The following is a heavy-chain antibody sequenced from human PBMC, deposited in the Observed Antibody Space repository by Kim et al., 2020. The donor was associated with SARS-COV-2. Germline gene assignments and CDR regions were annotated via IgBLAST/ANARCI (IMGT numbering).Heavy chain of an antibody. J-gene: IGHJ6*03. CDR1: GYTFTSYA. CDR3: ARDLSVKAATTNYYYYYYMDV. D-gene: IGHD6-13*01. Sequence: ASVKVSCKASGYTFTSYAMNWVRQAPGQGLEWMGWINTNTGNPTYAQGFTGRFVFSLDTSVSTAYLQISSLKAEDTAVYYCARDLSVKAATTNYYYYYYMDVWGKGTTVTVSS. CDR2: INTNTGNP. V-gene: IGHV7-4-1*02.